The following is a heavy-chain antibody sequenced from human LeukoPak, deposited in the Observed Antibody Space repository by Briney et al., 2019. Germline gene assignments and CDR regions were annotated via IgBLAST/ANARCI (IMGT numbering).Heavy chain of an antibody. CDR3: ARLVYCSSTSCQTEDNWFDP. D-gene: IGHD2-2*01. CDR2: IYPGDSDT. Sequence: GESLKISCKGSGYRFTSYWIGWVRRMPGKGLEWMGIIYPGDSDTRYSPSFQGQVTISADKSISTAYLQWSSLKASDTAMYYCARLVYCSSTSCQTEDNWFDPWGQGTLVTVSS. CDR1: GYRFTSYW. V-gene: IGHV5-51*01. J-gene: IGHJ5*02.